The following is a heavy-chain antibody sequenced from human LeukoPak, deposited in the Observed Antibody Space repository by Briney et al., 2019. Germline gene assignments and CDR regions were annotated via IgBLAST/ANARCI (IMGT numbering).Heavy chain of an antibody. Sequence: GGSLRLSCAASGFTFSTYSMNWVRQAPGKGLEWVSSISSSSNYIHYADSVKGRFSISRDDAKNSLFLQMNGLRAEDTAVYYCARDMTTATTCYLQHWGQGTLVTVSS. V-gene: IGHV3-21*01. CDR3: ARDMTTATTCYLQH. J-gene: IGHJ1*01. D-gene: IGHD4-17*01. CDR2: ISSSSNYI. CDR1: GFTFSTYS.